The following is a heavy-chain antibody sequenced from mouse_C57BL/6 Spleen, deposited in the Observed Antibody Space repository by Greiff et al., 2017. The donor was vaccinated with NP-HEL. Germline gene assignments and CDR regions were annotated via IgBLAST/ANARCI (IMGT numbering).Heavy chain of an antibody. CDR3: TREGYGSPWFAY. Sequence: VQLKESGEGLVKPGGSLKLSCAASGFTFSSYAMSWVRQTPEKRLEWVAYISSGGDYIYYADTVKGRFTISRDNARNTLYLQMSSLKSEDTAMYYCTREGYGSPWFAYWGQGTLVTVSA. CDR2: ISSGGDYI. CDR1: GFTFSSYA. J-gene: IGHJ3*01. D-gene: IGHD1-1*01. V-gene: IGHV5-9-1*02.